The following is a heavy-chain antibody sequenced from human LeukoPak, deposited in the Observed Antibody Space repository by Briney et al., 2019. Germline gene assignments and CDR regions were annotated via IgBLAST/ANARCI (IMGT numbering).Heavy chain of an antibody. CDR3: ARDYDYYDSSAETRGGDS. V-gene: IGHV3-74*01. J-gene: IGHJ5*01. CDR1: GFTFSSYC. Sequence: GGSLRLSCAVSGFTFSSYCMYWVRQAPGKGLVWVPRLSGDGDYTNYEDSVKGRFTISRDNSKNTLYLQMNSLRAEDTAVYYCARDYDYYDSSAETRGGDSWGQGTLVTVSS. D-gene: IGHD3-22*01. CDR2: LSGDGDYT.